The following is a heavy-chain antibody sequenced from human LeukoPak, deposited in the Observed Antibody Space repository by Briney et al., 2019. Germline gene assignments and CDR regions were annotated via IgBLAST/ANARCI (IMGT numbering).Heavy chain of an antibody. CDR3: ATVLRFVADDFDY. CDR2: FDPEDGET. Sequence: ASVKVSCKVSGYTLTELSMHWVRQAPGKGLEWMGGFDPEDGETIYAQKFQGRVTMTEDTSTDTAYMELSSLRPEDTAVYYCATVLRFVADDFDYWGQGTLVTVSS. V-gene: IGHV1-24*01. J-gene: IGHJ4*02. D-gene: IGHD3-3*01. CDR1: GYTLTELS.